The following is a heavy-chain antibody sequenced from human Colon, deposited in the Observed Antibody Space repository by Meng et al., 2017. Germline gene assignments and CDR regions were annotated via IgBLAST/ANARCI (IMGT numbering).Heavy chain of an antibody. CDR1: GYTFTSYA. D-gene: IGHD3-22*01. CDR3: ATNYYDSSGYPTLLKPRNN. Sequence: ASVKVSCKASGYTFTSYAINWVRQAPGQGLEWMGWINTNTGNPTYAQGFTGRFVFSLDTSVSTAYLQISSLKAEDTAVYYCATNYYDSSGYPTLLKPRNNWGQGTLGTVSS. V-gene: IGHV7-4-1*02. J-gene: IGHJ4*02. CDR2: INTNTGNP.